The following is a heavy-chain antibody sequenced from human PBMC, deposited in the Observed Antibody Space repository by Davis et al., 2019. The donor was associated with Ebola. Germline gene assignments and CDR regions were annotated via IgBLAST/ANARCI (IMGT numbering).Heavy chain of an antibody. J-gene: IGHJ5*02. D-gene: IGHD5-18*01. CDR3: AKTTKESNSYGYGNNWFDP. CDR1: GYTFTSYY. Sequence: ASVKVSCKASGYTFTSYYMHWVRQAPGQGLEWMGIINPSGGSTSYAQKFQGRVTMTRDTSTSTVYMELSSLRSEDTAVYYCAKTTKESNSYGYGNNWFDPWGQGTLVTVSS. V-gene: IGHV1-46*01. CDR2: INPSGGST.